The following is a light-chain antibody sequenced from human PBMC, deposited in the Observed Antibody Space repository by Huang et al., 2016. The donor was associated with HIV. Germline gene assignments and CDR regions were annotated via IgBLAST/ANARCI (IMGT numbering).Light chain of an antibody. CDR2: ATS. J-gene: IGKJ2*01. Sequence: DIQMTQSPSSLSASVGDRGTITCRASQSITTYLNWYQQKPGQAPKLLIYATSSLQTGVPSRFSGSGSGTDFALTISSLQPEDFATYYCQQSDRTPRVYTFGQGTKLEIK. V-gene: IGKV1-39*01. CDR1: QSITTY. CDR3: QQSDRTPRVYT.